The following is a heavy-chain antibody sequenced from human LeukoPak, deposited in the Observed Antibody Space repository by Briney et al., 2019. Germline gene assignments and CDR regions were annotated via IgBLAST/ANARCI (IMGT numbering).Heavy chain of an antibody. Sequence: GGSLRLSCAASGFTFSSYSMNWVRQAPGKGLEWVSYIGGSGSTIYYADSVKGRFTISRDNAKNSLYLQMNSLRAEDTAVYYCARDGNYDYWSAQSAGDGMDVWGQGTTVTVPS. CDR3: ARDGNYDYWSAQSAGDGMDV. D-gene: IGHD3-3*01. CDR2: IGGSGSTI. V-gene: IGHV3-48*01. J-gene: IGHJ6*02. CDR1: GFTFSSYS.